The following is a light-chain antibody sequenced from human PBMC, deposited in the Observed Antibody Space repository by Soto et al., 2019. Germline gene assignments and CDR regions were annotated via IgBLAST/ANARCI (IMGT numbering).Light chain of an antibody. J-gene: IGKJ1*01. Sequence: DIQMTQSPSTLTASVGDRVNITCRESQSISSWWAWYKQKPGRAPKLLIYKASSLESGVPSRFSGSGSGTECTLTISSLQTDDFATSYCQQYHSKWSFGQGTKVEFK. CDR1: QSISSW. V-gene: IGKV1-5*03. CDR3: QQYHSKWS. CDR2: KAS.